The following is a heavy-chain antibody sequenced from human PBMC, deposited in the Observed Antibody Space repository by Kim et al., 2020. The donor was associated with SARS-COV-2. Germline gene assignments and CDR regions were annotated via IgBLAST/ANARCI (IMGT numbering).Heavy chain of an antibody. CDR1: GGSIGSYY. Sequence: SETLSLTCTVSGGSIGSYYWSWIRQPPGKGLEWIGYIYYSGSTNYNPSLKSRVTISVDTSKNQFSLKLSSVTAADTAVYYCAREGYYDFWSGSSDLRWF. V-gene: IGHV4-59*01. D-gene: IGHD3-3*01. CDR2: IYYSGST. J-gene: IGHJ5*01. CDR3: AREGYYDFWSGSSDLRWF.